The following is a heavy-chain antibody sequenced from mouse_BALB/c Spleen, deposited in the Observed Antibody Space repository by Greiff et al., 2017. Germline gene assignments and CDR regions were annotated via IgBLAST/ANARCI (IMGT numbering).Heavy chain of an antibody. CDR2: IYPSDSYT. Sequence: VQLQQPGAELVRPGASVKLSCKASGYTFTSYWINWVKQRPGQGLEWIGNIYPSDSYTNYNQKFKDKATLTVDKSSSTAYMQLSSPTSEDSAVYYCTREGGLRGAMDYWGQGTSVTVSS. J-gene: IGHJ4*01. CDR3: TREGGLRGAMDY. CDR1: GYTFTSYW. V-gene: IGHV1-69*02. D-gene: IGHD2-4*01.